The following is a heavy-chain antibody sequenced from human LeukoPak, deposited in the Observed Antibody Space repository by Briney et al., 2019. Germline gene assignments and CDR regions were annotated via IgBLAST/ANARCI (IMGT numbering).Heavy chain of an antibody. J-gene: IGHJ3*02. D-gene: IGHD6-13*01. CDR1: GFTFSSYA. CDR3: AKGFSSSQTRGPFDI. Sequence: GESLGLSCAASGFTFSSYAMTWVRQAPGKGLEWVSAISGSGGSTYYSDSVKGRFTTSRDNSKNTLYLQMNSLRAEDTAVYYCAKGFSSSQTRGPFDIWGQGTMVTVSS. CDR2: ISGSGGST. V-gene: IGHV3-23*01.